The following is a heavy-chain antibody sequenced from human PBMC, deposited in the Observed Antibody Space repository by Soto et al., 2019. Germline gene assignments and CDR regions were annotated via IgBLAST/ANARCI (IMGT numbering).Heavy chain of an antibody. J-gene: IGHJ5*02. CDR3: AKVYYDSGSHRWFDP. Sequence: GGSLRLSCAASGFTFSSYAMSWVRQAPGKGLEWVSGISGSGGSTYYADSVKGRFTISRDNSKNTLYLQMNSLRAEDTAVYYCAKVYYDSGSHRWFDPWGQGTLVTVSS. CDR1: GFTFSSYA. CDR2: ISGSGGST. D-gene: IGHD3-10*01. V-gene: IGHV3-23*01.